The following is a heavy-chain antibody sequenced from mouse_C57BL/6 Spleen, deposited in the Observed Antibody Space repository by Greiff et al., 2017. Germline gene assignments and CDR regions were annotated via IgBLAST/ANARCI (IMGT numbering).Heavy chain of an antibody. D-gene: IGHD4-1*01. J-gene: IGHJ4*01. V-gene: IGHV5-16*01. CDR2: INYDGSST. CDR1: GFPFSDYY. CDR3: ARDSTGTGVMDY. Sequence: EVKLVESEGGLVQPGSSMKLSCTASGFPFSDYYMAWVRQVPEKGLEWVANINYDGSSTYYLDSLKSRFIISRDNAKNILYLQMSSLKSEDTATYYCARDSTGTGVMDYWGQGTSVTVSS.